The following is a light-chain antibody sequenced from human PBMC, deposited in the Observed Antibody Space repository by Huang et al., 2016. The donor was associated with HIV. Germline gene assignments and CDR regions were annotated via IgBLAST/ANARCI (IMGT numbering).Light chain of an antibody. J-gene: IGKJ1*01. CDR2: GAF. V-gene: IGKV3-20*01. Sequence: EVVLTQSPGTLSLSPGERATLSCRASQSVLSSYTAWYQQKPGQAPRLLIYGAFRRATGIPDRLSGSGSGTDFTLSISRLEPEDFAVYYCQHYGSAFGQGTKVEIK. CDR3: QHYGSA. CDR1: QSVLSSY.